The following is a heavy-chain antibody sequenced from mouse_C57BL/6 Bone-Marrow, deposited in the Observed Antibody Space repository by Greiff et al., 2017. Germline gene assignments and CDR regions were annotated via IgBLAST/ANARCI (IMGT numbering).Heavy chain of an antibody. V-gene: IGHV1-19*01. Sequence: EVQLQQSGPVLVKPGASVKMSCKASGYTFTDSYMNWVKQSHGKSLEWIGVINPYNGGTSYNQKFKGKATLTVDKSSSTAYMELNSLTSEDSAVYYCAEGPLLFDYWGQGTTLTVSS. CDR2: INPYNGGT. J-gene: IGHJ2*01. CDR1: GYTFTDSY. CDR3: AEGPLLFDY.